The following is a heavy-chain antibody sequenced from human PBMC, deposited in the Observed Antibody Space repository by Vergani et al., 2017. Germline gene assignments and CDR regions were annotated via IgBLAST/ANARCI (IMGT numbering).Heavy chain of an antibody. CDR3: ARHRDFWIIQRYYMDV. D-gene: IGHD3-3*01. J-gene: IGHJ6*03. CDR2: INHSGST. V-gene: IGHV4-34*01. Sequence: QVQLQQWGAGLLKPSETLSLTCAVYGGSFSGYYWSWIRQPPGKGLEWIGEINHSGSTNYNPSLKSRVTISVDTSKNQFSLKLSSVTAADTAVYYCARHRDFWIIQRYYMDVWGKGTTVTVS. CDR1: GGSFSGYY.